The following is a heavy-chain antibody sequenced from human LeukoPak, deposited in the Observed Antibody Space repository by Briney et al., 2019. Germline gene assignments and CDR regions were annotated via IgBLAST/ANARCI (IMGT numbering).Heavy chain of an antibody. CDR1: GGSISSSSYY. V-gene: IGHV4-39*01. CDR2: IYYSGST. J-gene: IGHJ6*03. Sequence: SETLSLTCTVSGGSISSSSYYRGWIRQPPGKGLEWIGSIYYSGSTYYNPSLKSRVTISVDTSKNQFSLKLSSVTAADTAVYYCARRRKQLVGNYYYYYYMDVWGKGTTVTVSS. D-gene: IGHD6-6*01. CDR3: ARRRKQLVGNYYYYYYMDV.